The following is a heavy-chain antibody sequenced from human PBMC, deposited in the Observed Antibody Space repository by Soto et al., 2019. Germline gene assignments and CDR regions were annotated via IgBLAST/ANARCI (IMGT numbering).Heavy chain of an antibody. J-gene: IGHJ3*02. D-gene: IGHD2-2*01. V-gene: IGHV3-7*05. CDR1: GFSFSNYW. Sequence: VVESGGGLVQPGGSLRLSCAGSGFSFSNYWMNWVRQAPGKGLEWVANIKQDGSEKNYVDSVKGRFTISRDNAKNSLYLQMNSLRVEDTAVYYCVMTKCTSGIWGQGTVVTVSS. CDR3: VMTKCTSGI. CDR2: IKQDGSEK.